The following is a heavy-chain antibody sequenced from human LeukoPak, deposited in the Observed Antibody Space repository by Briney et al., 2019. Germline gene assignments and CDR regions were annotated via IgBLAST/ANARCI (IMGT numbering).Heavy chain of an antibody. V-gene: IGHV3-7*03. Sequence: GGSLRLSCAASGFTFSSYWMSSVRQAPAKGLEWVAHIKQDGSEKYYVDSVKGRFTISRDNAKNSLFLQMNSLRAEDTAVYYCARVGSYTAMVKSKVIPYYYYMDVWGKGTTVTVSS. CDR3: ARVGSYTAMVKSKVIPYYYYMDV. CDR1: GFTFSSYW. J-gene: IGHJ6*03. D-gene: IGHD5-18*01. CDR2: IKQDGSEK.